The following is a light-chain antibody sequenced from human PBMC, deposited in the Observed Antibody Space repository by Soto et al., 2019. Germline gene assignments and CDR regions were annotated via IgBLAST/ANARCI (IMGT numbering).Light chain of an antibody. V-gene: IGKV1-17*01. CDR2: AVS. CDR3: LQYNTFPPT. CDR1: QAIGSD. Sequence: VQMTQSPSPLAASIGDRVTISCRASQAIGSDLAWFQHRPGTAPKRLIFAVSTLQTGVPSRFSGSGSGTDFSLTISSLQPEDFATYFCLQYNTFPPTFGQGTKVDIK. J-gene: IGKJ1*01.